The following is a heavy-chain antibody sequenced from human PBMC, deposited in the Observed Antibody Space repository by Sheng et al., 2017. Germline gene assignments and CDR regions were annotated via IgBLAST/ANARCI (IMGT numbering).Heavy chain of an antibody. CDR1: GGTFNSNA. J-gene: IGHJ6*02. V-gene: IGHV1-69*12. CDR2: IIPIFGTT. D-gene: IGHD3-22*01. CDR3: ARSGITMMAMDV. Sequence: QVQLVQSGAEVKKPGSSVKVSCKTSGGTFNSNAISWVRQAPGQGLEWMGGIIPIFGTTKYAQKFQGRVTITADESRTTAYMALSSLRSADTAVYYCARSGITMMAMDVWGQGTTVTVSS.